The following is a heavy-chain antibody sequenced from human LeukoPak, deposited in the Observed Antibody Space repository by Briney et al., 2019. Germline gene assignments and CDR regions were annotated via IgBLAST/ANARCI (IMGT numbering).Heavy chain of an antibody. CDR1: GFTFNTYS. Sequence: PGGSLRLSCAASGFTFNTYSMNWIRQAPGKGLDWVSSISSGSSYIYYADSVKGRFTISRDNAKNSLYLQMNSLRAEDTAVYYCARGSMVRGVLEYYFDCWGQGTLVTVSS. V-gene: IGHV3-21*01. CDR3: ARGSMVRGVLEYYFDC. J-gene: IGHJ4*02. CDR2: ISSGSSYI. D-gene: IGHD3-10*01.